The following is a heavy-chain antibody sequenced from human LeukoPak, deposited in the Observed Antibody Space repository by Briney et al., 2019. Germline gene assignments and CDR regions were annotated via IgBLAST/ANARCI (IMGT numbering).Heavy chain of an antibody. J-gene: IGHJ4*02. V-gene: IGHV1-18*04. D-gene: IGHD1-26*01. CDR1: GYSFTSYG. Sequence: GASVKVSCKASGYSFTSYGISWVRQAPGQGLEWMGWISTYDGNTNYAQRVQDRLTMTTDSSTSTAYMELRSLRSDDTAVYYCAKVGATVGYSPIDYWGQGPLVTVSS. CDR2: ISTYDGNT. CDR3: AKVGATVGYSPIDY.